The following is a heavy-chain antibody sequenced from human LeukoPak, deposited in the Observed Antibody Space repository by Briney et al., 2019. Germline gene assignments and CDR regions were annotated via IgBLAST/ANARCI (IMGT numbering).Heavy chain of an antibody. V-gene: IGHV4-39*01. CDR1: GGSISSSSYY. D-gene: IGHD6-19*01. Sequence: PSETLSLTCTVSGGSISSSSYYWGWIRQPPGKGLEWIGSIYYSGSTYYNPSLKSRVTISVDTSKNQFSLKLSSVTAADTAVYYCARQSYSSGSPSDYWGQGTLVTVSS. CDR2: IYYSGST. CDR3: ARQSYSSGSPSDY. J-gene: IGHJ4*02.